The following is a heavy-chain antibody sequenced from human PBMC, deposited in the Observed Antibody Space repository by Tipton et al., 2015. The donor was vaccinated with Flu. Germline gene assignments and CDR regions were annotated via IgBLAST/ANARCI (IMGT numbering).Heavy chain of an antibody. CDR1: GFSVGSNY. V-gene: IGHV3-66*01. D-gene: IGHD4-23*01. CDR2: IYTGGKT. Sequence: SLRLSCAASGFSVGSNYMSWVRQAPGKGLEWVSVIYTGGKTYYADSVKGRFTISRDESKNSLYLQMHSLRAEDTAVYYCASSPTGNYYFDYWGQGTLVTASS. CDR3: ASSPTGNYYFDY. J-gene: IGHJ4*02.